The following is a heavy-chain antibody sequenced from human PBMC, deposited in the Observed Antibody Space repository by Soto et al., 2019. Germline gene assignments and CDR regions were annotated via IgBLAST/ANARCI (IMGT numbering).Heavy chain of an antibody. CDR2: LYDVDGS. CDR3: ATWHERDHASYV. Sequence: EGSLRRTCAAVGLTISSKKYVAWVRQAPGKGLEWVSGLYDVDGSFYEDSVRGRFSTSSDSSKTTGYRQLNDLRTDDTAVHYCATWHERDHASYVCRQGTTVT. D-gene: IGHD1-1*01. V-gene: IGHV3-53*01. CDR1: GLTISSKKY. J-gene: IGHJ3*01.